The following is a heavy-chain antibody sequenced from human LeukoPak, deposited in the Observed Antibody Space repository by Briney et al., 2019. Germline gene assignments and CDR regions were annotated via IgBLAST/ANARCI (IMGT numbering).Heavy chain of an antibody. CDR2: ISSSSSTI. V-gene: IGHV3-48*04. J-gene: IGHJ3*02. Sequence: QAGGSLRLSCAASGFTFSSYSMNWVRQAPGKGLEWVSYISSSSSTIYYADSVKGRFTISRDNAKNSLYLQMNSLRAEDTAVYYCARDLHYYDSRGYYYGDAFDIWGQGTMVTVSS. D-gene: IGHD3-22*01. CDR3: ARDLHYYDSRGYYYGDAFDI. CDR1: GFTFSSYS.